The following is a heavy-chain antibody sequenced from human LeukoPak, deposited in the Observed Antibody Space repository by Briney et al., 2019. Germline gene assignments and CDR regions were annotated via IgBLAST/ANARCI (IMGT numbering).Heavy chain of an antibody. Sequence: KPGGSLRLSCAASGFTFSDYYMSWIRQAPGKGLEWVSYISSSGSTIYYADSVKGRFTISRDNAKNSLYLQMNSLRAKDTAVYYCAKDYYGSGSYPNWFDPWGQGTLVTVSS. CDR1: GFTFSDYY. CDR3: AKDYYGSGSYPNWFDP. V-gene: IGHV3-11*04. CDR2: ISSSGSTI. J-gene: IGHJ5*02. D-gene: IGHD3-10*01.